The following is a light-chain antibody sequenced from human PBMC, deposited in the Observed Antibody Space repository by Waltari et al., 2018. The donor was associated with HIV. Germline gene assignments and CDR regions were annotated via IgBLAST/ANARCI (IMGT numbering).Light chain of an antibody. CDR3: SSYVGSSTSWL. CDR2: DVT. CDR1: SDDVGYYNY. V-gene: IGLV2-14*03. Sequence: QSALTQPASVSGSPGQSIVISCTGTSDDVGYYNYVSWYQQHPGNVPKLVIYDVTSRPSGVSNRFSGSKSGNTASLTISGLRADDEADYYCSSYVGSSTSWLFGGGTKLTV. J-gene: IGLJ3*02.